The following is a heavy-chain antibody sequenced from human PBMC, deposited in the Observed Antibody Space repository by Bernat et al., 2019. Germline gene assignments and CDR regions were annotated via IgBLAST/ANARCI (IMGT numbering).Heavy chain of an antibody. CDR2: INTASGNT. CDR1: GYTLTRSA. Sequence: QVHLVQSGAEVKKPGASVKVSCKASGYTLTRSAIHWVRQAPGQGLEWMGWINTASGNTEYSQNFRGRVTITRDTSANTAYMELNSLTSEDTSVYYCATDSGGGWFRYHLGQGTLVTVSS. V-gene: IGHV1-3*04. D-gene: IGHD5-12*01. CDR3: ATDSGGGWFRYH. J-gene: IGHJ5*02.